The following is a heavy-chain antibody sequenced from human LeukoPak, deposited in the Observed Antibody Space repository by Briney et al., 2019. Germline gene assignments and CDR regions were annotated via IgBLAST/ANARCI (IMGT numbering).Heavy chain of an antibody. CDR2: INSVGSST. V-gene: IGHV3-74*01. CDR1: GFTFSSFW. J-gene: IGHJ4*02. Sequence: QPGGSLRLSCAASGFTFSSFWMHWVRQAPGKGLVWVSRINSVGSSTSYADSVKGRFTISRDNAKNSLYLQMNSLRAEDTAIYYCARSGQHLFDFWGQGTLVTVSS. CDR3: ARSGQHLFDF. D-gene: IGHD6-13*01.